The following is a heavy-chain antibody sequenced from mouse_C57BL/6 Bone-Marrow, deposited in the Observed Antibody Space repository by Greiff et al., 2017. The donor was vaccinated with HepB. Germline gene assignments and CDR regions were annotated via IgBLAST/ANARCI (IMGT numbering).Heavy chain of an antibody. CDR1: GFTFSSYT. CDR3: ARPTFSGV. CDR2: ISGGGGNT. V-gene: IGHV5-9*01. Sequence: EVKLMESGGGLVKPGGSLKLSCAASGFTFSSYTMSWVRQTPEKRLEWVATISGGGGNTYYPDSVKGRFTISRDNAKNTLYLQMSSLRSEDTALYYCARPTFSGVWGTGTTVTVSS. J-gene: IGHJ1*03.